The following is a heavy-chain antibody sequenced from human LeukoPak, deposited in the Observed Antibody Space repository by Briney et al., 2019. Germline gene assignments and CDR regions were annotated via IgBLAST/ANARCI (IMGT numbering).Heavy chain of an antibody. D-gene: IGHD5-24*01. J-gene: IGHJ4*02. CDR2: ITPSGGT. CDR1: GYTFTSYA. Sequence: ASVKVSCKASGYTFTSYAMHWVRQAPGQALESMRWITPSGGTNYPQKFQGSLAITRDTSITPAYMDLSRLTSDDTAVYYCARDRYGDGFAHFDYWGQGALVTVSS. V-gene: IGHV1-2*02. CDR3: ARDRYGDGFAHFDY.